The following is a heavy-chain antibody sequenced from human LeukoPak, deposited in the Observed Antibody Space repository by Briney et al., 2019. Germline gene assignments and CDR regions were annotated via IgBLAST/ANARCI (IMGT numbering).Heavy chain of an antibody. Sequence: SETLSLTCAVSGGSISSSNWWSWVRQPPGKGLEWIGEIYHSGSTNYNPSLKSRVTISVDKSKNQFSLKLSSVTAADTAVYYCARYYYDSSGWFDPWGQGTLVTVSS. D-gene: IGHD3-22*01. CDR2: IYHSGST. CDR3: ARYYYDSSGWFDP. CDR1: GGSISSSNW. J-gene: IGHJ5*02. V-gene: IGHV4-4*02.